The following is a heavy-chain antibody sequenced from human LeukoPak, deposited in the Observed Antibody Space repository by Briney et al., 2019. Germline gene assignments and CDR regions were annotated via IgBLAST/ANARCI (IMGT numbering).Heavy chain of an antibody. CDR1: GFTFSSYS. CDR2: ISSSSSYI. CDR3: ARGCCGWYYFDY. V-gene: IGHV3-21*01. Sequence: EGSLRLSCAASGFTFSSYSMNWVRQAPGKGLEWVSSISSSSSYIYYADSVKGRFTISRDNAKNSLYLQMNSLRAEDTAVYYCARGCCGWYYFDYWGQGTLVTVSS. J-gene: IGHJ4*02. D-gene: IGHD6-19*01.